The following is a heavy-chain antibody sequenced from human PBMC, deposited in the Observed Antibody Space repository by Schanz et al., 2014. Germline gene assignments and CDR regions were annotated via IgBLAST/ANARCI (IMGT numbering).Heavy chain of an antibody. V-gene: IGHV3-23*04. CDR3: AKDGPGGSGSYSADGGMDV. CDR1: GFTFSIYA. Sequence: EVQLVESGGGLVQPGGSLRLSCSASGFTFSIYAMHWVRQAPGKGLEWVSALSEGGGGTHYADSVRGRFTISSDSSKNTLYLQMSSLRADDTAVYYCAKDGPGGSGSYSADGGMDVWGQGTTVTVSS. CDR2: LSEGGGGT. J-gene: IGHJ6*02. D-gene: IGHD3-10*01.